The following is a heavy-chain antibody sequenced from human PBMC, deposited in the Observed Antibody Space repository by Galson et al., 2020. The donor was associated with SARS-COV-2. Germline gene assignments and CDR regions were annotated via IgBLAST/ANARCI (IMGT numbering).Heavy chain of an antibody. V-gene: IGHV4-61*01. D-gene: IGHD6-19*01. J-gene: IGHJ4*02. CDR1: GGSVSSGSYY. CDR3: ARGGWSSGPLGEG. Sequence: SKTLSLTCTVSGGSVSSGSYYWSWIRQPPGKGLEWIGYTYYSGSTNYNPSLKSRVTISVDTSKNQFSLKLSSVTAADTAVYYCARGGWSSGPLGEGWGQGTLVTVSS. CDR2: TYYSGST.